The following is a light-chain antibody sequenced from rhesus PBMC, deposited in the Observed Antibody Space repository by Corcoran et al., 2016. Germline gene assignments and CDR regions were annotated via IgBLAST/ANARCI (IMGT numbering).Light chain of an antibody. Sequence: DIQMTQSPSSLSASVGDTVTITCRASQDIISWLAWYQQKPGKAPKLLIYKASNLQSGVPSRFSGSGSGTDFTLTISSLQSEDFATYYCQHDGSRPLYSFGQGTKVEI. CDR3: QHDGSRPLYS. CDR2: KAS. CDR1: QDIISW. V-gene: IGKV1-22*01. J-gene: IGKJ2*01.